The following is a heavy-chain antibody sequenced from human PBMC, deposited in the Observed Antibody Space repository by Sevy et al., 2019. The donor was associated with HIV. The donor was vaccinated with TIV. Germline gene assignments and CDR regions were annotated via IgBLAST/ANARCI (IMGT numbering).Heavy chain of an antibody. V-gene: IGHV3-7*01. J-gene: IGHJ4*02. D-gene: IGHD4-4*01. CDR2: INQDGSGK. Sequence: GGSLRLSCAGSGFTFSSYWMSWVRQAPGKGLEWVANINQDGSGKIYVDSVKGRFTISRDNAKNSLYLQMNSLRAEDTAVYYCARDPFSKADYWGQGTLVTVSS. CDR3: ARDPFSKADY. CDR1: GFTFSSYW.